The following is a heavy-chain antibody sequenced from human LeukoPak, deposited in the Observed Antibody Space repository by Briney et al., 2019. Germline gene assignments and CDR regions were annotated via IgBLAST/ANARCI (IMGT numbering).Heavy chain of an antibody. CDR2: ISAYNGNT. V-gene: IGHV1-18*01. CDR1: GYTFTSYG. CDR3: ARTYYYESSGYYHYFDY. J-gene: IGHJ4*01. Sequence: ASVKVSCKASGYTFTSYGISWVRQAPGQGLEWMGWISAYNGNTNYAQRLQGRVTMTTDTSTSTAYMELRSLRSDDTAVYYCARTYYYESSGYYHYFDYWGQGTLVTVFS. D-gene: IGHD3-22*01.